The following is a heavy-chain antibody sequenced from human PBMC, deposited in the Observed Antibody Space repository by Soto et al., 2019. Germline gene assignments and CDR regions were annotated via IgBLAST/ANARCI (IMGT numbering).Heavy chain of an antibody. CDR1: GGTFSSYA. D-gene: IGHD2-15*01. J-gene: IGHJ6*02. V-gene: IGHV1-69*13. CDR2: IIPIFGTA. Sequence: ASVKVSCKASGGTFSSYAISWVRQAPGQGLEWMGGIIPIFGTANYAQKFQGRVTITADESTSTAYMELSSLRSEDTAVYYCARDPRGYCSGGSCYLPADYYYYGMDVWGQGTTVTAP. CDR3: ARDPRGYCSGGSCYLPADYYYYGMDV.